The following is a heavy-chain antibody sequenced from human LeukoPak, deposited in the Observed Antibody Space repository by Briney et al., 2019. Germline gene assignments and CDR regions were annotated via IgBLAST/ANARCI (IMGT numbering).Heavy chain of an antibody. Sequence: GGPLRLSCAASGSTFSSNYMTWVGQPQGRGLEGVPFFYSGGSTYYADSVKGRFTISRDNSKNTLYLQMNSLRAEDTAVYYCARGWIPKYYYDSSGHVVWDYWGQGTLVTVSS. J-gene: IGHJ4*02. CDR1: GSTFSSNY. D-gene: IGHD3-22*01. CDR3: ARGWIPKYYYDSSGHVVWDY. V-gene: IGHV3-53*01. CDR2: FYSGGST.